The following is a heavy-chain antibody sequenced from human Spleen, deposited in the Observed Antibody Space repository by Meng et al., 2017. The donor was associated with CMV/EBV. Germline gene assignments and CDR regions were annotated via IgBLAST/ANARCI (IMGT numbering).Heavy chain of an antibody. D-gene: IGHD3-3*01. V-gene: IGHV4-61*01. CDR2: IYYTGNT. CDR1: GGSVSSGSYY. Sequence: SETLSLTCTVSGGSVSSGSYYWSWIRQPPGKGLEWMGYIYYTGNTKYNPSLKSRVTISVDTSKNQFSLKLSSVTAADTAVYYCASRTYYDFWSGYSGAFDIWGQGTMVTVSS. CDR3: ASRTYYDFWSGYSGAFDI. J-gene: IGHJ3*02.